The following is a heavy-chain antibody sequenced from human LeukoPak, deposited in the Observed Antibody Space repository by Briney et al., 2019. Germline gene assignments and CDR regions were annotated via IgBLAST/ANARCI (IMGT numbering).Heavy chain of an antibody. J-gene: IGHJ4*02. CDR1: AFTFSSYG. V-gene: IGHV3-33*06. CDR3: AKDATEYGDSHFDC. Sequence: PGRSLRLSCAASAFTFSSYGMHWVRQAPGKGLEGVAAIWKDGSHEYYAYSEKGRFTIYRDNSRETVYPEMNSLRDEDTAVYYCAKDATEYGDSHFDCWGQGTLVTVSS. D-gene: IGHD4-17*01. CDR2: IWKDGSHE.